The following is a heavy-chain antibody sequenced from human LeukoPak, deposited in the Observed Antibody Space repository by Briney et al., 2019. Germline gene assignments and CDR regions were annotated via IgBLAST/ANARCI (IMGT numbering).Heavy chain of an antibody. CDR3: ARDPITMVRGLPGYYYYYMDV. J-gene: IGHJ6*03. Sequence: SETLSLTCTVSGGSISSYYWSWIRQPPGKGLEWIGYIYYSGSTNYNPSLKSRVTISVDTSKNQFSLKLSSVTAADTAVYYCARDPITMVRGLPGYYYYYMDVWGKGTTVTISS. CDR1: GGSISSYY. D-gene: IGHD3-10*01. V-gene: IGHV4-59*01. CDR2: IYYSGST.